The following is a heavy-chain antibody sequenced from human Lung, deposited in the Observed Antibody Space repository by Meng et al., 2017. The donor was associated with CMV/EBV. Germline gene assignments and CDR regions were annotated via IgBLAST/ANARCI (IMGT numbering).Heavy chain of an antibody. J-gene: IGHJ4*02. D-gene: IGHD1-26*01. CDR1: GFTFSSYW. V-gene: IGHV3-74*01. Sequence: EVRLVESXXGXFLXGGXLRRSWEGSGFTFSSYWMHWVRQAPGKGLVWVSRINEDGNSISYADSVKGRFTISRDNAKNTLYLQMNSLRVEDTAVYYCARGVGESLGWEMGYWGQGILVTVSS. CDR2: INEDGNSI. CDR3: ARGVGESLGWEMGY.